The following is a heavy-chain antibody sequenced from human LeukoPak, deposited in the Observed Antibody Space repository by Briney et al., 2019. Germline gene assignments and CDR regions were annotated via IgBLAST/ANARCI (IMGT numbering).Heavy chain of an antibody. J-gene: IGHJ6*02. CDR3: ASYYSSSSRGHYYGMDV. CDR1: SFSNYG. V-gene: IGHV4-39*01. Sequence: SFSNYGMIWVRQPPGKGLEWIGSIYYSGSTYYNPSLKSRVTISVDTSKNQFSLKLSSVTAADTAVYYCASYYSSSSRGHYYGMDVWGQGTTVTVSS. CDR2: IYYSGST. D-gene: IGHD6-6*01.